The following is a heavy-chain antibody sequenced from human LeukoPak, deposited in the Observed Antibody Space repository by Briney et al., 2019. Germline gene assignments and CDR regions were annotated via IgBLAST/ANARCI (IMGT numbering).Heavy chain of an antibody. CDR2: MNPNSDDT. D-gene: IGHD2-2*01. Sequence: ASVKVSCKASGYTFTSYDINWVRRATGEGLEWMGWMNPNSDDTGYAQKFQGRVTMTRDTSTSTVYMELSSLRSEDTAVYYCARDASERDYYYMDVWGKGTTVTISS. CDR1: GYTFTSYD. J-gene: IGHJ6*03. CDR3: ARDASERDYYYMDV. V-gene: IGHV1-8*01.